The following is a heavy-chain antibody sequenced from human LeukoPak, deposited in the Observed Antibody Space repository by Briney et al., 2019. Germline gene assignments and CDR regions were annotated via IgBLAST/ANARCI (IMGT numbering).Heavy chain of an antibody. Sequence: ASETLSLACTVSGGSISSSSYYWGWIRQPPGKGLEWIGSIYYSGSTYYNPSLQSRLTISVDTSTNQFSLKLSSVTAADTAVYYCARLGVGYWDVDYWGQGTLVTVSS. J-gene: IGHJ4*02. CDR3: ARLGVGYWDVDY. CDR2: IYYSGST. D-gene: IGHD1-26*01. V-gene: IGHV4-39*01. CDR1: GGSISSSSYY.